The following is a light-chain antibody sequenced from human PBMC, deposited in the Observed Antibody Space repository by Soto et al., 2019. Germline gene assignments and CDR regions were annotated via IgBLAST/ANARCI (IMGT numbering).Light chain of an antibody. J-gene: IGKJ1*01. CDR2: GAS. CDR1: QSVDNN. V-gene: IGKV3-20*01. Sequence: EIVMTQSPVTLSASPGESATLSRRASQSVDNNVAWYQQKPGQAPRLLIYGASSRATGIPDRFSGSGSGTDFTLTISRLEPEDFAVYYCHQYDSWTFGQGTKVDI. CDR3: HQYDSWT.